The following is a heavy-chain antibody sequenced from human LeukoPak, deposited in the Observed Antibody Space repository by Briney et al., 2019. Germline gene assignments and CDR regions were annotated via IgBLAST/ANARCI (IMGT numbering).Heavy chain of an antibody. CDR3: ARRGAVAGPDDAFDI. CDR2: IKQDGSEK. D-gene: IGHD6-19*01. V-gene: IGHV3-7*01. CDR1: GFTFSSYW. Sequence: GGSLRLSCAASGFTFSSYWMSWVRQAPGKGLEWVANIKQDGSEKYYVDSVKGRFTISRDNAKNSLYLQMNSLRAEDAAVYYCARRGAVAGPDDAFDIWGQGTMVTVSS. J-gene: IGHJ3*02.